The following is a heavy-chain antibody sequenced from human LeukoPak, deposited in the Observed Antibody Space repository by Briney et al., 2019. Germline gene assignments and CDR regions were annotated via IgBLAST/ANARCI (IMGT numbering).Heavy chain of an antibody. CDR2: VDPNSGGT. Sequence: GASVKVSCKASGYTFTGYYMHWVRQAPGQGLDWMGWVDPNSGGTNYAQDFQGRVTMTRDTSISTAYMDLSSLISDDTAVYYCATGGAGTTGTTVDYWGQGTLVTVSS. D-gene: IGHD1-1*01. CDR1: GYTFTGYY. V-gene: IGHV1-2*02. CDR3: ATGGAGTTGTTVDY. J-gene: IGHJ4*02.